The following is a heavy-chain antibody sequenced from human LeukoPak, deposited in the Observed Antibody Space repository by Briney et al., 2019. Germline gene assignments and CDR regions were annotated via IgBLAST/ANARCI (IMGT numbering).Heavy chain of an antibody. Sequence: PGGSLRLSCAASGFTFSSYGMHWVRQAPGKGLEWVAVIWYDGSNKYYADSVKGRFTISRDNSKNTLYLQMNSLRAEDTAVYYCAGGSSGYYLEEYYFDYWGQGTLVTVSS. CDR3: AGGSSGYYLEEYYFDY. J-gene: IGHJ4*02. CDR2: IWYDGSNK. CDR1: GFTFSSYG. V-gene: IGHV3-33*01. D-gene: IGHD3-22*01.